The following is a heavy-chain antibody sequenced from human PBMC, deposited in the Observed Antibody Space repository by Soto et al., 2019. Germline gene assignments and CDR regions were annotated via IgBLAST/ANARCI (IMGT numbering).Heavy chain of an antibody. D-gene: IGHD6-13*01. J-gene: IGHJ4*02. V-gene: IGHV3-7*04. Sequence: EVQLVESGGGLVQPGMSLRLSCAASGFTLSNDWMTWVRQAPVRGLEWVANINQDGSETQYADSVRGRFTISRDNAKEFLYLRMNSLRDEDTAVYYCSRGGTTSSWYWRNWGQGILVTVSS. CDR1: GFTLSNDW. CDR3: SRGGTTSSWYWRN. CDR2: INQDGSET.